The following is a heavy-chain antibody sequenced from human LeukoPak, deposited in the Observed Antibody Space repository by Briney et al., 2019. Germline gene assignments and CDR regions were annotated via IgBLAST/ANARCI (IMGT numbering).Heavy chain of an antibody. D-gene: IGHD2-2*02. CDR2: IKPHSGDT. CDR1: GYTFTDFY. J-gene: IGHJ4*02. V-gene: IGHV1-2*04. CDR3: ARETGACTSTTCYRYFDY. Sequence: ASVTVSCKASGYTFTDFYIHWVRQAPGQGLEWMGWIKPHSGDTNYAHRFQDWVTSTRNTSLSTAYMEVSRLRSDDTAVYYWARETGACTSTTCYRYFDYWGQGTLVTVSS.